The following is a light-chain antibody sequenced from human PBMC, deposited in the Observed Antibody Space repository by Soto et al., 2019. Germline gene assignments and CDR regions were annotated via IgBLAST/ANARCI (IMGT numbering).Light chain of an antibody. V-gene: IGLV1-47*02. Sequence: QSVLTQPPSASGTPGQRVTISCSGSSSNIGSNYVYWYQQLPGTAPKLLIYSNNQRPSGIPDRFSGSKSGTSASLAIRGLRSEDEADYYCAAWDDSLSGNVFGTGTKLTVL. CDR3: AAWDDSLSGNV. J-gene: IGLJ1*01. CDR1: SSNIGSNY. CDR2: SNN.